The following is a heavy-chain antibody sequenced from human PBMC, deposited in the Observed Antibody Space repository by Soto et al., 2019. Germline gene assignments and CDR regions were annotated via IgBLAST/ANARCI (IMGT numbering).Heavy chain of an antibody. CDR2: LYLSGST. J-gene: IGHJ5*02. Sequence: QLQLQESGPGLVKPSETLSLTCTVSGVSISSSSYYWGWIRQPPGKGLAWIGSLYLSGSTNYNPSLKSRVTKSVDTSKNQFSLKQSSVTAADTAVYYCARREKRFDPWGQGTLVTVSS. CDR1: GVSISSSSYY. V-gene: IGHV4-39*01. CDR3: ARREKRFDP. D-gene: IGHD1-26*01.